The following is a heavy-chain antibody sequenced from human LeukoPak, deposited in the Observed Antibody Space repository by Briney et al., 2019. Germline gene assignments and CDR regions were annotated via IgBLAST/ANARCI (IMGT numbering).Heavy chain of an antibody. CDR2: INPNSGGT. D-gene: IGHD3-10*01. CDR3: ARVYDSGSFYRY. J-gene: IGHJ4*02. Sequence: ASVKVSCTASGYTFTVYYMHWVRQAPGQGLEWMGWINPNSGGTNYAQNFQGRVTVTRDTSTSTAYMELSSLRSDDTAVYYCARVYDSGSFYRYWGQGTLVTVSS. V-gene: IGHV1-2*02. CDR1: GYTFTVYY.